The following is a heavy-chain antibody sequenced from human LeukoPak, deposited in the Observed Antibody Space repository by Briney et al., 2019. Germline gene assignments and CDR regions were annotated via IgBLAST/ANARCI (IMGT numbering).Heavy chain of an antibody. CDR2: IYYTGAT. V-gene: IGHV4-39*01. CDR3: AGQGGSYPFDY. D-gene: IGHD1-26*01. Sequence: PSETLSLTCTVSGGSIMSSSYYWGWIRQPPGKGLEWIGSIYYTGATWYNPSLTSRVTISLDTSKKQLSLRLSSVTAADAAVYYCAGQGGSYPFDYWGQGTVVTVSS. J-gene: IGHJ4*02. CDR1: GGSIMSSSYY.